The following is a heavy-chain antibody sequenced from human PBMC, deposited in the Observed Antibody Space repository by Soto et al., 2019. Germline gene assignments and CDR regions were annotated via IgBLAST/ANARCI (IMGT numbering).Heavy chain of an antibody. Sequence: GASVKVSCTASGYTFTSYYMHWVRHAPGQGLEWMGIINPSGGSTSYAQKFQGRATMTRDTSTSTVYMELSSLRSEDTAVYYCARLPAPYNWNGLEDVWGQGTTVTVSS. D-gene: IGHD1-20*01. CDR2: INPSGGST. CDR1: GYTFTSYY. J-gene: IGHJ6*02. CDR3: ARLPAPYNWNGLEDV. V-gene: IGHV1-46*01.